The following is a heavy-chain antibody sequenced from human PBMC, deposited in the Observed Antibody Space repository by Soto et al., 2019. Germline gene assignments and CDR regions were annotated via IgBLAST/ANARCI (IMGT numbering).Heavy chain of an antibody. CDR2: IYYNGNT. CDR1: SGSISGTSYY. J-gene: IGHJ4*02. V-gene: IGHV4-39*01. CDR3: ARLRIYCSGGSCYYYFDY. Sequence: SETLSLTCTVSSGSISGTSYYWGWIRQPPGKGLERIGNIYYNGNTYYNPSLKSRVTISVDTSKNQFSLKLSSVTAADTAVYYCARLRIYCSGGSCYYYFDYWGQGTLVTVSS. D-gene: IGHD2-15*01.